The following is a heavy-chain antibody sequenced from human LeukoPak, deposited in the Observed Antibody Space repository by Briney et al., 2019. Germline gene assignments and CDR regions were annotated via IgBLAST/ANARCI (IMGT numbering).Heavy chain of an antibody. CDR3: ARGRGWGILDS. CDR2: MTPTSEKR. D-gene: IGHD6-19*01. Sequence: ASVMVSCKTSGYPFTSFDIHWVRQAAGHGLEWMSWMTPTSEKRGYAQKFQGRVTMTADTSIDTAYMELSSLTFDDTAIYYCARGRGWGILDSWGQGNLVTVSS. J-gene: IGHJ4*02. V-gene: IGHV1-8*01. CDR1: GYPFTSFD.